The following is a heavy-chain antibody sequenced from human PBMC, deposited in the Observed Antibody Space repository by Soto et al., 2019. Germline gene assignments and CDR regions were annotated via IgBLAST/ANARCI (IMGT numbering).Heavy chain of an antibody. J-gene: IGHJ6*02. Sequence: GGSLRLSCAVSGFTFSTHAMSWVRQAPGKGLEWVSGTSATGSTTYYADSVKGQFTISRDNSKNTLYLQMNSLRAEDTAVYYCAKNLFWSGHYYYGMDVWGQGTTVTVSS. CDR3: AKNLFWSGHYYYGMDV. D-gene: IGHD3-3*01. V-gene: IGHV3-23*01. CDR2: TSATGSTT. CDR1: GFTFSTHA.